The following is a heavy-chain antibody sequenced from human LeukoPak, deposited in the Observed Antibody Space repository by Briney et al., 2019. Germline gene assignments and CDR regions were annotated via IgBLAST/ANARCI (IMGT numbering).Heavy chain of an antibody. CDR3: VKRGSDGGPYFFDY. CDR2: ISKEGSNK. Sequence: TGGSLRLSCGASGFTFSTYPMHWVRQAPGKGLEWVAAISKEGSNKYYGDSVKGRYTISRDSSENMLYLEMNSLSGEDTAVYYCVKRGSDGGPYFFDYWGQGTLVTVSS. V-gene: IGHV3-30*18. J-gene: IGHJ4*02. CDR1: GFTFSTYP. D-gene: IGHD3-3*01.